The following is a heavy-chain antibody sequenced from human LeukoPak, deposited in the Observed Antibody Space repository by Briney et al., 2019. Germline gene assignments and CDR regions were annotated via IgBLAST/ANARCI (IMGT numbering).Heavy chain of an antibody. CDR3: ASGSGYGANWFDS. Sequence: GESLKISCKDSAHSFTSYWIGWVRQMPGIGLEWMGIIYPGDSDTRYSPSIQGQVTISADKSISTAYLQWSSLKASDTAVYYCASGSGYGANWFDSWGQGTLVTVSS. J-gene: IGHJ5*01. V-gene: IGHV5-51*01. D-gene: IGHD5-12*01. CDR1: AHSFTSYW. CDR2: IYPGDSDT.